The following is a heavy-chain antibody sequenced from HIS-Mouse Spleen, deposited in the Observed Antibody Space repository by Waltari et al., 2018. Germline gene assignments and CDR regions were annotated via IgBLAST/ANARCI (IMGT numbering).Heavy chain of an antibody. J-gene: IGHJ4*02. CDR1: GGSISSSSYY. D-gene: IGHD6-19*01. Sequence: QLQLQESGPGLVKPSETLSLTCTVSGGSISSSSYYWGWIRQPPGKGLEWIGSIYYSGGTSHNPSLKSRVTISVDTSKNQFSLKLSSVAAADTAVYYCARRRGWFDYWGQGTLVTVSS. CDR2: IYYSGGT. CDR3: ARRRGWFDY. V-gene: IGHV4-39*01.